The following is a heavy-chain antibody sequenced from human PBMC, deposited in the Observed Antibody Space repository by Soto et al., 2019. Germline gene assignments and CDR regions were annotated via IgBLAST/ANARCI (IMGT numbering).Heavy chain of an antibody. D-gene: IGHD5-18*01. V-gene: IGHV4-61*08. J-gene: IGHJ4*02. CDR3: ARHRYSYGSYYFDY. Sequence: PSETLSLTCNVSGASIRSGGYYWTWIRQHPGKGLEWIGYVFTTGSTYYNPSLKSRVTIAVDTSKNQFSLKLSSVTAADTAVYYCARHRYSYGSYYFDYWGQGSLVTVSS. CDR1: GASIRSGGYY. CDR2: VFTTGST.